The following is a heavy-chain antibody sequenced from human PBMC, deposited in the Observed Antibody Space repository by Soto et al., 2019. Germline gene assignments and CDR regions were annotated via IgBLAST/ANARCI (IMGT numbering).Heavy chain of an antibody. Sequence: GGSLRLSCAASGFTFSGHAMSWVRQAPGKGLEWVSAISGSGGSTYYADSVKGRFTISRDNSKNTLYLQMNSLRAEDTAVYYCAKDGSYYYDPTDAFDIWGQGTMVTVSS. V-gene: IGHV3-23*01. CDR3: AKDGSYYYDPTDAFDI. J-gene: IGHJ3*02. D-gene: IGHD3-22*01. CDR2: ISGSGGST. CDR1: GFTFSGHA.